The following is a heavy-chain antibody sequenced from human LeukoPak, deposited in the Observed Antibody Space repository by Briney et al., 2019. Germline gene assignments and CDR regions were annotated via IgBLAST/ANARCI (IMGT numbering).Heavy chain of an antibody. CDR1: GFTFSSYA. CDR3: AIRSPIPPRSYYGMDV. V-gene: IGHV3-23*01. J-gene: IGHJ6*02. CDR2: ISGSGGST. Sequence: GGSLRLYCAASGFTFSSYAMSWVRQAPGKGLEWVSAISGSGGSTYYADSVKGRFTISRDNSKNTLYLQMNSLRAEDTAVYYCAIRSPIPPRSYYGMDVWGQGTTVTVSS. D-gene: IGHD2-2*02.